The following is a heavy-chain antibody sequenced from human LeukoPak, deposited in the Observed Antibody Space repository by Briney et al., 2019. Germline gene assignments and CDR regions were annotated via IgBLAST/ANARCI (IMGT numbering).Heavy chain of an antibody. J-gene: IGHJ4*02. D-gene: IGHD5-24*01. CDR1: GFTFSSYG. Sequence: GGSLRLSCAASGFTFSSYGMHWVRQAPGKGLEWVAVIWYDGSNKYYADSVKGRFNISRDNYKNTLYLQMNSLRAEDTAVYYCARDTRWLQSDYFDYWGQGTLVTVSS. V-gene: IGHV3-33*01. CDR2: IWYDGSNK. CDR3: ARDTRWLQSDYFDY.